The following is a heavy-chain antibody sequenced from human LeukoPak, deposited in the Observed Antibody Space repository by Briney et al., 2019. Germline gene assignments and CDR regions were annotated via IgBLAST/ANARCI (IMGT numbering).Heavy chain of an antibody. CDR2: ISGYNGHT. CDR1: GYTFSTYG. Sequence: ASVKVSCKASGYTFSTYGISWVRQAPGQGLEWMGWISGYNGHTKYAQRLQGRVTMTTDTSTSTAYMELRSLRSDDTAVYYCAGRYCSSTSCYTNWFDPWGQGTLVTVSS. CDR3: AGRYCSSTSCYTNWFDP. D-gene: IGHD2-2*02. J-gene: IGHJ5*02. V-gene: IGHV1-18*01.